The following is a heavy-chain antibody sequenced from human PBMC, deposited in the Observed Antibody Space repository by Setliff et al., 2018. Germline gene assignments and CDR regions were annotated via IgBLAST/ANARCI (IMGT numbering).Heavy chain of an antibody. V-gene: IGHV4-38-2*02. CDR3: ERDKGEGYGGDAYAGGGFDI. CDR2: MYPGRNT. J-gene: IGHJ3*02. Sequence: PSETLSLTCDVSGYSISSGPSWGWIRQPPGEGLAWVGRMYPGRNTYYNPSLKMRVTMSVDMSKRQFSLKLNSVTAADTAVYYCERDKGEGYGGDAYAGGGFDIWGQGTMVTVSS. D-gene: IGHD2-21*02. CDR1: GYSISSGPS.